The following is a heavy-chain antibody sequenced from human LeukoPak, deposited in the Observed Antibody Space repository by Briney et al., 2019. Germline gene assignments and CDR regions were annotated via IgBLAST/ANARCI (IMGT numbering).Heavy chain of an antibody. CDR3: GRNGAYCTDY. D-gene: IGHD2-8*01. V-gene: IGHV4-4*02. J-gene: IGHJ4*02. Sequence: PSETLSLTCVVSGGSISSGYWWTWVRQSPEKGLEWIGEIYRDGNTNYNPSLKSRATISVDTSNNQYSLKLTSVTAADTAMYYCGRNGAYCTDYWGQGTLVTVSS. CDR2: IYRDGNT. CDR1: GGSISSGYW.